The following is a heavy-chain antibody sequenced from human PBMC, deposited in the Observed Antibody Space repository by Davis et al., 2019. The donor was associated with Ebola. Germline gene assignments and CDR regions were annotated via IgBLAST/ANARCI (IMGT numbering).Heavy chain of an antibody. CDR1: GGSFSGYY. Sequence: PGGSLRLSCAVYGGSFSGYYWSWIRQPPGKGLEWIGEINHSGSTNYNPSLKSRVTISVDTSKNQFSLKLSSVTAADTAVYYCARVGDTAMAVGIYYGMDVWGQGTTVTVSS. J-gene: IGHJ6*02. CDR2: INHSGST. D-gene: IGHD5-18*01. V-gene: IGHV4-34*01. CDR3: ARVGDTAMAVGIYYGMDV.